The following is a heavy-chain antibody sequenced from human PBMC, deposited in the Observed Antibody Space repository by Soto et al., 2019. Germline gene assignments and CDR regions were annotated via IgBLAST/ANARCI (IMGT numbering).Heavy chain of an antibody. V-gene: IGHV3-7*03. CDR2: IKQDGSEK. D-gene: IGHD2-15*01. Sequence: QAGGSLRLSCAASEFTFSSHWMIWVRHAPGKGLGWVANIKQDGSEKSYVDSVKGRFTISRDNAKNSLYLQMDGLRVEDTAIYYCARESGISVTATDLGYWGQGTLVTVSS. CDR1: EFTFSSHW. J-gene: IGHJ4*02. CDR3: ARESGISVTATDLGY.